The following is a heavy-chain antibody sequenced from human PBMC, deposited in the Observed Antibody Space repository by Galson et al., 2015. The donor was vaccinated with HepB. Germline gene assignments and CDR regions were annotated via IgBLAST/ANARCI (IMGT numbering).Heavy chain of an antibody. CDR2: IRSNASSHAT. Sequence: SLRLSCAASGFTFSGSAIHWVRQASGKGLEWVGRIRSNASSHATAYTASLKGRFTISREDSKNTPYLHMNSLKTEDTAMYYCARMGDLSGYSSRWGQGTLVTVSS. D-gene: IGHD6-13*01. CDR1: GFTFSGSA. CDR3: ARMGDLSGYSSR. J-gene: IGHJ4*02. V-gene: IGHV3-73*01.